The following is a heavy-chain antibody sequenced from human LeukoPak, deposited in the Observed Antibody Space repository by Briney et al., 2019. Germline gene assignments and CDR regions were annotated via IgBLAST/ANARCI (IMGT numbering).Heavy chain of an antibody. Sequence: GESLKISCQGSGYRFTSFWIVWVRQMPGKGLEWMGIFYPGDSDTKYSPSFQGQGTISARKSISTAYLQWSGLKASDTAMYHCERQLGVGATTTLYYFDYWGQGTLVTLSS. CDR1: GYRFTSFW. D-gene: IGHD1-26*01. V-gene: IGHV5-51*01. J-gene: IGHJ4*02. CDR2: FYPGDSDT. CDR3: ERQLGVGATTTLYYFDY.